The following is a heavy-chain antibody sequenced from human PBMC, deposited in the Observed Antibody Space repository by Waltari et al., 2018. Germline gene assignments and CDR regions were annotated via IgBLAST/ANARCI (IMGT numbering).Heavy chain of an antibody. V-gene: IGHV4-59*01. J-gene: IGHJ4*02. Sequence: QVQLQESGPGLVKPSETLSLTCTVSGGSINSYYWSWIRQPPGKGLEWFGYIYYSGSANYNPSLKGRVTFSVDTSNNQFSRKLSSVTAADTAVYYCARARDGYNLFDYWGQGTLVTVSS. CDR2: IYYSGSA. CDR1: GGSINSYY. CDR3: ARARDGYNLFDY. D-gene: IGHD5-12*01.